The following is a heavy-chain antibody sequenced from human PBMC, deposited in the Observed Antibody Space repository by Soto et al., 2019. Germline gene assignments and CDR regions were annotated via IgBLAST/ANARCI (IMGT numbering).Heavy chain of an antibody. V-gene: IGHV4-4*07. CDR1: GGSISSYY. J-gene: IGHJ4*02. CDR2: IYTSGST. D-gene: IGHD5-12*01. Sequence: QVQLQESGPGLVKPSETLSLTCTVSGGSISSYYWSWIRQPAGKGLEWIGRIYTSGSTNYNPSLKSRVTMSVETSNTQFSLKLSSVTAADTAVYYCARDRRGGSGYGTLDYWGQGTLVTVSS. CDR3: ARDRRGGSGYGTLDY.